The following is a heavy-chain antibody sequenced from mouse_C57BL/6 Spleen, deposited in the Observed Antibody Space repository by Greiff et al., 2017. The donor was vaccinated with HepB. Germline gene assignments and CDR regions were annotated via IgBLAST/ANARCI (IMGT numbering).Heavy chain of an antibody. Sequence: EVQLQQSVAELVRPGASVKLSCTASGFTINNTYMPWVKQRPEQGLEWIGRIDPANGNTKYAPKFQGKATITADTSSNTAYLQLSSLTSEDTAIYYCASGSGFAMDYWGQGTSVTVSS. CDR2: IDPANGNT. D-gene: IGHD1-1*01. J-gene: IGHJ4*01. CDR1: GFTINNTY. V-gene: IGHV14-3*01. CDR3: ASGSGFAMDY.